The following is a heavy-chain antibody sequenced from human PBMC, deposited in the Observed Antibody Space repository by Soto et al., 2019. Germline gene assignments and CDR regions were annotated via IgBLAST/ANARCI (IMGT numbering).Heavy chain of an antibody. J-gene: IGHJ4*02. CDR2: IYYSGST. D-gene: IGHD2-15*01. CDR3: ARGSAAFDY. V-gene: IGHV4-59*08. Sequence: PSETLSPTSPFSGCTLSSYYWIWIRQPPGKGLEWIGYIYYSGSTNYNPSLKSRVTISVDTSKNQFSLKLSSVTAADTAVYYCARGSAAFDYWGQGTLVTVSS. CDR1: GCTLSSYY.